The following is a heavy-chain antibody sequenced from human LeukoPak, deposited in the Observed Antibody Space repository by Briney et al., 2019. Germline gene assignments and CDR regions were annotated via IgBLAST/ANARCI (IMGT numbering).Heavy chain of an antibody. V-gene: IGHV3-23*01. CDR1: GFTLSNNV. CDR2: MTSGGST. CDR3: AKAAWLALDY. D-gene: IGHD6-19*01. Sequence: GGSLRLSCAASGFTLSNNVMNWVRQAPGKGLEYVSVMTSGGSTYYADSVKGRFTISRDNSKNTLYLQMNSLRAEDTAVYYCAKAAWLALDYWGQGTLVTVSS. J-gene: IGHJ4*02.